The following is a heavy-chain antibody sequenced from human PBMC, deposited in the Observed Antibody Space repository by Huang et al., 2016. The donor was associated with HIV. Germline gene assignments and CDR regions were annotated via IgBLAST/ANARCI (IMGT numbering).Heavy chain of an antibody. V-gene: IGHV1-8*01. J-gene: IGHJ4*02. D-gene: IGHD2-15*01. CDR1: GYNFPSYD. CDR3: ARGYCSGGTCYLYFDY. CDR2: MNPNSGSR. Sequence: QVQLVQSGAEVKKPGASVKVSCKASGYNFPSYDINWVRQATGQGLEWMGWMNPNSGSRGYAQKFQGRVTMTRNTSMSTAYMELSGLRSEDTAVYYCARGYCSGGTCYLYFDYWGQGTLVTVS.